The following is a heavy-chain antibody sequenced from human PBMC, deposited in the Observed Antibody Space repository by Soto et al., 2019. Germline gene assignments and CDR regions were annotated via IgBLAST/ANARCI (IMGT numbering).Heavy chain of an antibody. CDR3: AKDLRPDGVWDFDY. CDR2: INSGGRT. Sequence: GGSVRLSCAASGFTFSSYTMNWVRQAPGKGLEWVSGINSGGRTYYADSVKGRFTIPRDDSKNTLYLQIISLRAEDTAVYYCAKDLRPDGVWDFDYWGQGTLVTVSS. V-gene: IGHV3-23*01. J-gene: IGHJ4*02. CDR1: GFTFSSYT. D-gene: IGHD4-17*01.